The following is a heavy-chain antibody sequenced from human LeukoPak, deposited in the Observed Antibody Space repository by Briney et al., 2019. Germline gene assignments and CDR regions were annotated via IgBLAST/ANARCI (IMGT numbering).Heavy chain of an antibody. D-gene: IGHD3-10*01. CDR3: ARDFGPSRGFDY. J-gene: IGHJ4*02. V-gene: IGHV4-34*01. CDR2: INHSGST. Sequence: SETLSLTCAVYGGSFSGYYWSWIRQPPGKGLEWIGEINHSGSTNYNPSLKSRVTISVDTSKNQFSLKLSSVTAADTAVYYCARDFGPSRGFDYWGQGTLVTVSP. CDR1: GGSFSGYY.